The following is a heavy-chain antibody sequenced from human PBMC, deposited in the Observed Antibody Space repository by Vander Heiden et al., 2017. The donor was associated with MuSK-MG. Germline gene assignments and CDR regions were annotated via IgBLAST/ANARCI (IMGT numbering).Heavy chain of an antibody. Sequence: QVQLVQSGAEVKKPGSSVKVSCKASGGTFSSYAISWVRQAPGQGLEWMGRIIPILGIANYAQKFQGRVTITADKSTSTAYMGLSSLRSEDTAVYYCARAHCSSTSCYAYNWFDPWGQGTLVTVSS. CDR1: GGTFSSYA. J-gene: IGHJ5*02. D-gene: IGHD2-2*01. CDR3: ARAHCSSTSCYAYNWFDP. CDR2: IIPILGIA. V-gene: IGHV1-69*04.